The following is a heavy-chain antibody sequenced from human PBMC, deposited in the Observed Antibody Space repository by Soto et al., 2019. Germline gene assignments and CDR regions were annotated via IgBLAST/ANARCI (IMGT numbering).Heavy chain of an antibody. V-gene: IGHV3-23*01. CDR2: ISGSGGST. J-gene: IGHJ6*03. Sequence: PGGSLRLSCAASGFTFSSYAMSWVRQAPGKGLEWVSAISGSGGSTYYADSVKGRFTISRDNSKNTLYLQMNSLTAADTAVYYCASVRYCSSTSCYPDYYYYYMDVWGKGTTVTVSS. CDR3: ASVRYCSSTSCYPDYYYYYMDV. D-gene: IGHD2-2*01. CDR1: GFTFSSYA.